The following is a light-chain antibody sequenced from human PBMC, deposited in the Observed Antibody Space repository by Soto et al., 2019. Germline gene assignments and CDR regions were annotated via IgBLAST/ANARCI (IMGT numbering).Light chain of an antibody. CDR1: QSISSY. V-gene: IGKV1-33*01. Sequence: DIQMTQSPSSLSASVGDRVTITCRASQSISSYLNWYQQKPGKAPKLLIYDASNLETGVPSRFSGSGSGTDFTFTISSLQPEDIATYYCQQYNSYSPETFGQGTKVDIK. CDR2: DAS. CDR3: QQYNSYSPET. J-gene: IGKJ1*01.